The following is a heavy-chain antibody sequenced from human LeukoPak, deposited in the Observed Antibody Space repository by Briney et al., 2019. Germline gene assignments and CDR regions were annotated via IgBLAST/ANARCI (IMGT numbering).Heavy chain of an antibody. CDR2: ISYDGSNK. CDR3: AKDPGRSEWELLNASDI. D-gene: IGHD1-26*01. Sequence: PGGSLRLSCAASGFTFSSYGMHWVRQAPGKGLEWVAVISYDGSNKYYADSVKGRFTISRDNSKNTLYLQMNSLRAEDTAVYYCAKDPGRSEWELLNASDIWGQGTMVTVSS. V-gene: IGHV3-30*18. J-gene: IGHJ3*02. CDR1: GFTFSSYG.